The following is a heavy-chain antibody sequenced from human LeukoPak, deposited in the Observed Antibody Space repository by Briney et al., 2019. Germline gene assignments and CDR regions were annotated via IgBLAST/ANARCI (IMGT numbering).Heavy chain of an antibody. V-gene: IGHV4-61*02. CDR2: IYTSGST. Sequence: SQTLSFTCTVPGGSISSGSYYWSWIRQPAGKGLEWIGRIYTSGSTNYNPSLKSRVTISVDTSKNQFSLKLSSVTAADTSVYYCARERRPAAIGWDYFYYDGMDVWGQGTTVTVSS. CDR1: GGSISSGSYY. J-gene: IGHJ6*02. CDR3: ARERRPAAIGWDYFYYDGMDV. D-gene: IGHD2-2*02.